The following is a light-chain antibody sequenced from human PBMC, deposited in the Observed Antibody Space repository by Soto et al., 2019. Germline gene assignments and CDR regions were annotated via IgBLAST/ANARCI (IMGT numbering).Light chain of an antibody. CDR3: SSYAGSNNLYVV. J-gene: IGLJ2*01. CDR2: EVS. CDR1: RSDVGGYNY. V-gene: IGLV2-8*01. Sequence: QSVLTQPPSASGSPGQSVTISCTGTRSDVGGYNYVSWYQQHPGKAPKLMIYEVSKRPSGVPDRFSGSKSGNTASLTVSGLQAEDEADYYCSSYAGSNNLYVVFGGGTKLTVL.